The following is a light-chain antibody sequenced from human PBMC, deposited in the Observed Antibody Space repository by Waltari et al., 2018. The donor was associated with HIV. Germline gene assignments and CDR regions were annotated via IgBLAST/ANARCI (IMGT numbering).Light chain of an antibody. V-gene: IGLV1-40*01. Sequence: QSVLTQPPSVPGAPGQRVTISCTGSSSNIGAGYDVHWYQQLPGTAPKLLIYGTINRPSGVPDRFSGSKSGTSASLAITGLQAEDEADYYCQSYDSSLSGSVVFGGGTKLTVL. CDR1: SSNIGAGYD. CDR3: QSYDSSLSGSVV. CDR2: GTI. J-gene: IGLJ2*01.